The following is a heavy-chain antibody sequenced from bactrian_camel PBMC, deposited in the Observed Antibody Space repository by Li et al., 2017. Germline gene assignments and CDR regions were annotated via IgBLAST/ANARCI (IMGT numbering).Heavy chain of an antibody. V-gene: IGHV3S57*01. Sequence: QLVESGGGSVQAGGSLKLSCAASLNPTSDYCMAWFRQAPGKEREEVASIDSDGNTNYADSVKGRFAVSKDNAKNTLYLQLNSLKTEDTAMYYCTNLIYSGQGTQVTVS. J-gene: IGHJ4*01. CDR2: IDSDGNT. CDR1: LNPTSDYC. D-gene: IGHD1*01.